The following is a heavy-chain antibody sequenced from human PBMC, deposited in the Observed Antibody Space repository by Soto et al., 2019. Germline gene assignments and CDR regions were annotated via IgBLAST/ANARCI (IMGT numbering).Heavy chain of an antibody. J-gene: IGHJ5*02. D-gene: IGHD6-19*01. CDR1: GGTISSHY. CDR2: IYYSGST. V-gene: IGHV4-59*11. CDR3: ARAPGYSSGWRLENWFDP. Sequence: SETLSLTCTVSGGTISSHYWSWIRQPPGKGLEWIGYIYYSGSTNYNPSLKSRVTISVDTSKNQFSLKLSSVTAADTAVYYCARAPGYSSGWRLENWFDPWGQGTLVTVSS.